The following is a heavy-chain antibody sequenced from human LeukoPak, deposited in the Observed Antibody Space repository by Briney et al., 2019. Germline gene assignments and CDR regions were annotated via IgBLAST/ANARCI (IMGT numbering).Heavy chain of an antibody. D-gene: IGHD4-23*01. CDR2: ISSSSSTI. CDR1: GFTFSSYS. CDR3: ARDLTTVVTPVCHH. V-gene: IGHV3-48*01. J-gene: IGHJ5*02. Sequence: GGSLRLSCAASGFTFSSYSMNWVRQAPGKGLEWVSYISSSSSTIYYADSVKGRFTISRDNAKNSLYLQMNSLRAEDTAVYYCARDLTTVVTPVCHHWGPGTLVTVSS.